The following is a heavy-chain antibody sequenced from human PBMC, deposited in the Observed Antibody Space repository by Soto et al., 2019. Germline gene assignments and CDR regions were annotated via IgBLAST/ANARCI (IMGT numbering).Heavy chain of an antibody. J-gene: IGHJ6*02. D-gene: IGHD6-13*01. V-gene: IGHV3-23*01. CDR2: ISGDGDKT. CDR3: ARGLLAAAGTTYGMDV. Sequence: GGSLRLSCAASGFTFNKYAMIWVRQAPGKGLEWISGISGDGDKTFYVDFVKGRLTISRDNAKNSLYLQMNSLRAEDTAVYYCARGLLAAAGTTYGMDVWGQGTTVTVSS. CDR1: GFTFNKYA.